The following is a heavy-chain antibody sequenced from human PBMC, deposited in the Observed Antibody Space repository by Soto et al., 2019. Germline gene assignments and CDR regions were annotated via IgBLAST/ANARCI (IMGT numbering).Heavy chain of an antibody. CDR3: ARVPSPFDYYYAMDV. Sequence: PSETLSLTCTVSDDSISSGNKYWSWIRQAPGKGLEWLGYIFSSGTTYYNPSLKSRLTMSLDTSQNQFSLRLASVTDADSAVYYCARVPSPFDYYYAMDVWGQGTTVTVSS. CDR1: DDSISSGNKY. D-gene: IGHD3-16*01. V-gene: IGHV4-30-4*01. CDR2: IFSSGTT. J-gene: IGHJ6*02.